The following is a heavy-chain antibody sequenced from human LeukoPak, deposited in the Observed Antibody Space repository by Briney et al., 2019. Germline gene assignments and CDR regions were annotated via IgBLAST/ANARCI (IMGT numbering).Heavy chain of an antibody. D-gene: IGHD6-6*01. CDR1: GFTFSSYA. Sequence: GGSLRLSCAASGFTFSSYAMSWVRQAPGKGLEWVSAISGSGGSTYYADSVKGRFTISRDNSKNTLYLQMNSLRAEDTAVYYCAKVGIAARRTGDAFDIWGQGTMVTVSS. J-gene: IGHJ3*02. CDR2: ISGSGGST. V-gene: IGHV3-23*01. CDR3: AKVGIAARRTGDAFDI.